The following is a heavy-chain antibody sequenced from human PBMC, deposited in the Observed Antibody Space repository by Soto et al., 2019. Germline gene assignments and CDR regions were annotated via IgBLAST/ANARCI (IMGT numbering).Heavy chain of an antibody. J-gene: IGHJ6*02. D-gene: IGHD3-3*02. CDR2: IYPGDSDT. CDR1: EYSFTSYR. CDR3: ARLISAYYYYYGMDV. V-gene: IGHV5-51*01. Sequence: GESLKISCKGSEYSFTSYRIGWVRQMPGKGLEWMGIIYPGDSDTRYRTSFQGQVTISADKSISTAYLQWSSLKASDTAMYYCARLISAYYYYYGMDVWGQGTSVTVSS.